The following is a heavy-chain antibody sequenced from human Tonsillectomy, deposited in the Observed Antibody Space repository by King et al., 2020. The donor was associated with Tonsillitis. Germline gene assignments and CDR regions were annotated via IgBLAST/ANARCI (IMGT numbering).Heavy chain of an antibody. J-gene: IGHJ4*02. CDR3: AIVSYHRVLDY. D-gene: IGHD3-10*01. CDR1: GYTFTDYY. Sequence: VQLVESGAEVKKPGASVKVSCTASGYTFTDYYMHWVRQAPGQGLEWMGWINPNSGGTNFAQKFQGRVTMTRGTSISTVYMELSRLISDDTAVCYCAIVSYHRVLDYWGQGTLVTVSS. V-gene: IGHV1-2*02. CDR2: INPNSGGT.